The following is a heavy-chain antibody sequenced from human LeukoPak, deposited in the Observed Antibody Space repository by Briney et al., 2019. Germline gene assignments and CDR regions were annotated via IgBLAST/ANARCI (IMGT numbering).Heavy chain of an antibody. CDR3: ARQDGNSKYYFDY. CDR2: IYPGDSDT. Sequence: GESLKISCKGSGYSFTYYSIGWVRQMPGKGLEWMGIIYPGDSDTRYRPSFQGQVTISVDKSISTAYLQWSSLKASDTAMYYCARQDGNSKYYFDYWGQGTLVTVSS. J-gene: IGHJ4*02. D-gene: IGHD1-1*01. V-gene: IGHV5-51*01. CDR1: GYSFTYYS.